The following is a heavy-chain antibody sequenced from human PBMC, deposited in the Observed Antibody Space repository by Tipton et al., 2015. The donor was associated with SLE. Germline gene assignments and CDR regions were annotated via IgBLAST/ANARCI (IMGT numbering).Heavy chain of an antibody. V-gene: IGHV4-34*01. CDR1: GGSFSGYS. D-gene: IGHD6-13*01. J-gene: IGHJ6*02. CDR2: INPRGRA. Sequence: TLSLTCAVYGGSFSGYSWSWIRQPPGQGLEWIGEINPRGRANYNPSLRSRVTISVDTSKNQFSLKLTSVTAADTAVYYCAREFGAAGTADYYYFYGMDVWGQGTTVTVSS. CDR3: AREFGAAGTADYYYFYGMDV.